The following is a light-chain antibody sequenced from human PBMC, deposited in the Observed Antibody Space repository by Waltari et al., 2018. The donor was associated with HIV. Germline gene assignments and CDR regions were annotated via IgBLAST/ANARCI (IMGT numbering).Light chain of an antibody. CDR1: QTISTW. V-gene: IGKV1-5*03. Sequence: DIQLTQSPSALSASVGDTVTITCRASQTISTWLGWYQQKPGKAPKLLIYKASFLQSGVLSRFSGSGSGTEFTLTISSLQPEDFATYYCQQYTTTWTFGQGTKVELK. CDR2: KAS. CDR3: QQYTTTWT. J-gene: IGKJ1*01.